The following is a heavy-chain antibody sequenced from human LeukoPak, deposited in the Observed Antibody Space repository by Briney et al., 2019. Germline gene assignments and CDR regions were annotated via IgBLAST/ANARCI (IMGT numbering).Heavy chain of an antibody. V-gene: IGHV3-23*01. D-gene: IGHD2-2*01. CDR3: AKDRGCSTSCYGEPDDAFDI. CDR1: GFTFSSYA. CDR2: ISGSGGST. Sequence: GGSLRLSCAASGFTFSSYAMSWVRQAPGKGLEWVSAISGSGGSTYYADSVKGRFDISRDNSKNTLYLQMNSLRAEDTAVYYCAKDRGCSTSCYGEPDDAFDIWGQGTMVTVSS. J-gene: IGHJ3*02.